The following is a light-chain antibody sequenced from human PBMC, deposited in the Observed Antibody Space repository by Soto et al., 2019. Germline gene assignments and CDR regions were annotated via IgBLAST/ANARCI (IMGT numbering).Light chain of an antibody. CDR2: DAS. CDR3: QQYDNLPIT. Sequence: DLQMTQSPSSLSASVGDRVTITCPASQDISNYLNWYQQKPGKAPKLLIYDASNLETGVPSRFSGSGSGTDFTFTISSLQPEDIATYYCQQYDNLPITFGQGTRLEIK. CDR1: QDISNY. V-gene: IGKV1-33*01. J-gene: IGKJ5*01.